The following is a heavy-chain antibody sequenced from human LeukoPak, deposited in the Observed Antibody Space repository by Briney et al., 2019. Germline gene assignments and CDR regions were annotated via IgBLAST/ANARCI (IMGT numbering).Heavy chain of an antibody. CDR2: IYYSGST. CDR3: ARHTGYYYDSSGYNRGDWFDP. D-gene: IGHD3-22*01. J-gene: IGHJ5*02. CDR1: GDSISTYY. V-gene: IGHV4-59*08. Sequence: SETLSLTCTVSGDSISTYYWSWIRQPPGKGLEWIGYIYYSGSTNYNPSLKSRVTISVDTSKNQFSLKLSSVTAADTAVYYCARHTGYYYDSSGYNRGDWFDPWGQGTLVTVSS.